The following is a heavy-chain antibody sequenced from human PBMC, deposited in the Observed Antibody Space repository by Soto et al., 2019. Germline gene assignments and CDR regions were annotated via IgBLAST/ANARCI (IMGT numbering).Heavy chain of an antibody. CDR2: ISYDGSNK. J-gene: IGHJ4*02. D-gene: IGHD6-19*01. Sequence: GGSLRLSCAASGFTFSSYAMHWVRQAPGKGLEWVAVISYDGSNKYYADSVKGRFTISRDNSKNTLYLQMNSLRAEDTAVYYCARPNSSGWFRYFDYWGQGTLVTVS. CDR1: GFTFSSYA. V-gene: IGHV3-30-3*01. CDR3: ARPNSSGWFRYFDY.